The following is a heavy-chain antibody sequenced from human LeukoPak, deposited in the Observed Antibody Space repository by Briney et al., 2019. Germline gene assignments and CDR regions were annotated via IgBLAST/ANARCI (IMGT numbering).Heavy chain of an antibody. J-gene: IGHJ5*02. V-gene: IGHV4-38-2*02. CDR3: ARAVIVVAAATQRNWFDP. D-gene: IGHD2-15*01. CDR1: GYSISSGYY. CDR2: IFHSGST. Sequence: SETLFLTCPVSGYSISSGYYWGWIRQPPGKGLEGVWGIFHSGSTYYNPSLRSRVTISVDTSKNQFSLKLSSVTAADTAIYYCARAVIVVAAATQRNWFDPWGQGTLVTVSS.